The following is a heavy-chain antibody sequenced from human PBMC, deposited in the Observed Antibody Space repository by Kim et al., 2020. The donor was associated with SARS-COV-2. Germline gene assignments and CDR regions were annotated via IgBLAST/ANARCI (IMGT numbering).Heavy chain of an antibody. V-gene: IGHV1-46*01. D-gene: IGHD5-12*01. CDR3: ARVFGWLQFGAFDI. Sequence: EKKFQGRVTRTRDTSTSTVYMGLSSLRSEDTAVYYCARVFGWLQFGAFDIWGQGTMVTVSS. J-gene: IGHJ3*02.